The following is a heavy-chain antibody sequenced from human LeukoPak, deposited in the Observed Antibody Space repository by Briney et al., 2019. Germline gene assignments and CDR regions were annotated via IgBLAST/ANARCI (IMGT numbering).Heavy chain of an antibody. D-gene: IGHD2-2*01. J-gene: IGHJ3*02. CDR1: GGSISSYY. Sequence: SETLSLTCTVSGGSISSYYWSWIRQPPGKGLEWIGYIYYSGSTNYNPSLKSRVTISVDTSKNQFSLKLSSVTAADTAVYYCARVVCSSTSCEKRGAFDIWGQGTMVTVSS. CDR2: IYYSGST. V-gene: IGHV4-59*01. CDR3: ARVVCSSTSCEKRGAFDI.